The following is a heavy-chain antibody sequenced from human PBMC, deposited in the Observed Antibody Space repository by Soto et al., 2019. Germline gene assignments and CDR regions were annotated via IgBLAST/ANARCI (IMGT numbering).Heavy chain of an antibody. CDR1: GFTFSSYS. V-gene: IGHV3-21*01. D-gene: IGHD3-10*01. Sequence: GGSLRLSCAASGFTFSSYSMNWVRQATGKGLEWVSSVNSGSSYIYYAESVKGRFTISRDNAKNALYLQMNSLRVEDTAVYYCSRDPRPGSGPLRLLVAYEMDVWGQGTTVTVSS. J-gene: IGHJ6*02. CDR2: VNSGSSYI. CDR3: SRDPRPGSGPLRLLVAYEMDV.